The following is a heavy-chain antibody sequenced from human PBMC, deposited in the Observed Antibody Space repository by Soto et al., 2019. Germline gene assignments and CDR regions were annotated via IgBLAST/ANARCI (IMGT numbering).Heavy chain of an antibody. D-gene: IGHD2-15*01. V-gene: IGHV2-5*02. CDR1: GFSLSTSGVG. J-gene: IGHJ5*02. Sequence: QITLKESGPTLVKPTQTLTLTCTFSGFSLSTSGVGVGWIRQPPGKALEWLALIYWDDDKRYSPSLKSRLTITKDXXKXQXXLTMTHMDPVDTATYYCAHQYCSGGSCYSTGWFDPWGQGTLVTVSS. CDR2: IYWDDDK. CDR3: AHQYCSGGSCYSTGWFDP.